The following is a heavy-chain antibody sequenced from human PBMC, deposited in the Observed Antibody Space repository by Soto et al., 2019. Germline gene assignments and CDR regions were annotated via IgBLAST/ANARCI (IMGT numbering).Heavy chain of an antibody. Sequence: PGGSLRLSCAASGLTFSSYAMHWVRQAPGKGLEWVAVISYDGSNKYYADSVKGRFTISRDNSKNTLYLQMNSLRAEDTAVYYCAGDYYDSSGLWFYAFDIWGQGTMVTVSS. V-gene: IGHV3-30-3*01. CDR1: GLTFSSYA. CDR3: AGDYYDSSGLWFYAFDI. D-gene: IGHD3-22*01. J-gene: IGHJ3*02. CDR2: ISYDGSNK.